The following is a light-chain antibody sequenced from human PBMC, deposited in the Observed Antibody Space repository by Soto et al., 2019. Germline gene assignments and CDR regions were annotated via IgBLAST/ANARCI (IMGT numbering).Light chain of an antibody. Sequence: QSALTQPASVSGSPGQSITISCTGTSNLVSWYQQHPGKAPKLMIYEGSKRPSGVSDRFSGSKSGNTASLTISGLQAEDEADYSCCSYAGSNTFVFGGGTKVTVL. CDR3: CSYAGSNTFV. V-gene: IGLV2-23*03. J-gene: IGLJ2*01. CDR2: EGS. CDR1: SNL.